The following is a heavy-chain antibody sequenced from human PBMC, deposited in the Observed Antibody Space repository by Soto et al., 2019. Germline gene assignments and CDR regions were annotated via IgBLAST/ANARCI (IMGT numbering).Heavy chain of an antibody. Sequence: SETLSLTCTVSGDSISSPDYYWSWIRQAPGKGLELIGYVYYRGSIYYTPSFESRVTISVDTSKNQFSLKLNSVTAADSAMYFCARVTFTPNWFDSWGQGILVTVLL. CDR3: ARVTFTPNWFDS. V-gene: IGHV4-30-4*01. J-gene: IGHJ5*01. CDR1: GDSISSPDYY. D-gene: IGHD3-3*02. CDR2: VYYRGSI.